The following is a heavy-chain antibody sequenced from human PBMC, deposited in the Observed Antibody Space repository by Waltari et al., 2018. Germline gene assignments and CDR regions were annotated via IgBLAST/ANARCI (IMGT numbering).Heavy chain of an antibody. Sequence: EVQLVDSGGGLVQPGGSLRLSCAASGFTFSSYWMSWVRQAPGKGLGWVANRKQDGSEKYYVDSVKGRFTISRDNAKNSLYLQMNSLRAEDTAVYYCARDEGLSWFDPWGQGTLVIVSS. CDR2: RKQDGSEK. CDR3: ARDEGLSWFDP. V-gene: IGHV3-7*01. J-gene: IGHJ5*02. CDR1: GFTFSSYW. D-gene: IGHD6-19*01.